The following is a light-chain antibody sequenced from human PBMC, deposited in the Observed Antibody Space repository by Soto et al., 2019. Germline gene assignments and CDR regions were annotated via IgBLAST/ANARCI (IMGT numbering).Light chain of an antibody. V-gene: IGKV3-11*01. Sequence: EIVLTQSPATLSLSPGERATLSCRASQSVTNYLAWYQQRPGQAPRLLIYDAFTTATGVPARFSGGGSGTDFTLTISSLEPEDFAVYYCQQRSTWPPTFGPGTKIDIK. J-gene: IGKJ3*01. CDR2: DAF. CDR1: QSVTNY. CDR3: QQRSTWPPT.